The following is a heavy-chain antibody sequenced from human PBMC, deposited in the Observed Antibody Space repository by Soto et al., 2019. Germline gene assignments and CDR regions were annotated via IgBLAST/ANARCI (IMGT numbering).Heavy chain of an antibody. D-gene: IGHD1-26*01. CDR1: GFTFSSYA. Sequence: SLRLSCAASGFTFSSYAMSWVRQAPGKGLEWVSAISGSGGSTYYADSVKGRFTISRDNSKNTLYLQMNSLRAEDTAVYYCAKDLGSYFDAFDIWGQGTMVTVSS. V-gene: IGHV3-23*01. CDR2: ISGSGGST. CDR3: AKDLGSYFDAFDI. J-gene: IGHJ3*02.